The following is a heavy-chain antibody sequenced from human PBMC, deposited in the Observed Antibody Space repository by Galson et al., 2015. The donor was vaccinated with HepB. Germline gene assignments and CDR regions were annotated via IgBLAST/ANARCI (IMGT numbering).Heavy chain of an antibody. CDR2: INPNSGGT. CDR1: GYTFTGYY. D-gene: IGHD6-6*01. CDR3: ARVGGSSSLDGFDY. Sequence: QSGAEVKKPGESLRISCKASGYTFTGYYMHWVRQAPGQGLEWMGWINPNSGGTNYAQKFQGRVTMTRDTSISTAYMELSRLRSDDTAVYYCARVGGSSSLDGFDYWGQGTLVTVSS. J-gene: IGHJ4*02. V-gene: IGHV1-2*02.